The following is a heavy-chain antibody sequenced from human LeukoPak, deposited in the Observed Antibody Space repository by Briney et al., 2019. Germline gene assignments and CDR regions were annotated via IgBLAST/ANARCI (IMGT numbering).Heavy chain of an antibody. V-gene: IGHV1-18*01. J-gene: IGHJ4*02. Sequence: GSSVKVSCKASGGTFSSYAISWVRQAPGQGLEWMGWISAYNGNTNYAQKLQGRVTMTTDTSTSTAYMELRSLRSDDTAVYYCARERGYYYGSGSYYVDYWGQGTLVTVSS. CDR1: GGTFSSYA. CDR3: ARERGYYYGSGSYYVDY. D-gene: IGHD3-10*01. CDR2: ISAYNGNT.